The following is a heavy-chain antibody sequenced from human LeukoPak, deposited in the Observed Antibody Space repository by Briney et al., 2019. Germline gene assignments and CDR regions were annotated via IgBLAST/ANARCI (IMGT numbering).Heavy chain of an antibody. V-gene: IGHV3-49*04. D-gene: IGHD3-3*01. CDR3: TRVGSSTYDFWSGYLDP. CDR1: GFTFSSYS. Sequence: GGSLILSCAASGFTFSSYSMNWVRQAPGKGLEWAVFIRSKAYGGTTEYAASVKGRFTISRDDSKSIAYLQMNSLKTEDTAVYYCTRVGSSTYDFWSGYLDPWGQGTLVTVSS. J-gene: IGHJ5*02. CDR2: IRSKAYGGTT.